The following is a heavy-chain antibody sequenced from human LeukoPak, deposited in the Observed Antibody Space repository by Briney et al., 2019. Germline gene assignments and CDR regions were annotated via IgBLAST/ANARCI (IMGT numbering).Heavy chain of an antibody. Sequence: GGSLRLSCAASGFTFSGSAMHWVRQASGKGLEWVGRIRSKANSYATAYAASVKGRFTISRDDSKNTAYLQMNSLKTEDTAVYYCTRHLDIVVVPAALGWFDPWGQGTLVTVSS. CDR2: IRSKANSYAT. CDR1: GFTFSGSA. V-gene: IGHV3-73*01. CDR3: TRHLDIVVVPAALGWFDP. D-gene: IGHD2-2*03. J-gene: IGHJ5*02.